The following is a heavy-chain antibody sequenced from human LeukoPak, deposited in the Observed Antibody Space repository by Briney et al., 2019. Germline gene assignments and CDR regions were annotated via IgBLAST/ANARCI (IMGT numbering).Heavy chain of an antibody. V-gene: IGHV1-18*01. J-gene: IGHJ4*02. CDR1: GYTYTTDG. D-gene: IGHD1-1*01. Sequence: ASVKVSCKTSGYTYTTDGISWVRQAPGQGLEWVGWIDTYSGKTNYAQKFQGRVTMTSDTSTSTAYMELRSLRSDDTAVYYCARRQGTTLNFDYWGQGTLVTVSS. CDR2: IDTYSGKT. CDR3: ARRQGTTLNFDY.